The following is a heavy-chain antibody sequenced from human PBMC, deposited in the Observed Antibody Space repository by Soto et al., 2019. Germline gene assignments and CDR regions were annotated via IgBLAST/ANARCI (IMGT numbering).Heavy chain of an antibody. CDR1: HYSFARYG. CDR2: ISTYNSNT. J-gene: IGHJ3*02. CDR3: AREGYCSSGSCYSDPYDAFDI. V-gene: IGHV1-18*01. Sequence: ASVKVSCKASHYSFARYGISWVRQAPGQGLEWMGWISTYNSNTKYAQKFQGRVTMTTDTPTSTAYMNLRSLTSDDTAVYYCAREGYCSSGSCYSDPYDAFDIWGQGTMVTVSS. D-gene: IGHD2-15*01.